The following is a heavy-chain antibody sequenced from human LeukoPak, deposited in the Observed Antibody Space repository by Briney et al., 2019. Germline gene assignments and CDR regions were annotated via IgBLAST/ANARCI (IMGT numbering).Heavy chain of an antibody. CDR1: GFDFSGFS. D-gene: IGHD1-26*01. CDR3: ARHVSGSYYTDY. J-gene: IGHJ4*02. V-gene: IGHV3-7*01. Sequence: GGSLRLSCVVSGFDFSGFSMSWVRQAPGKGLEWVAIMHEYGSQIFYVDSVKGRFIISRDNARNSLYLQMNNLRAEDTAVYYCARHVSGSYYTDYWGQGTLVTVSS. CDR2: MHEYGSQI.